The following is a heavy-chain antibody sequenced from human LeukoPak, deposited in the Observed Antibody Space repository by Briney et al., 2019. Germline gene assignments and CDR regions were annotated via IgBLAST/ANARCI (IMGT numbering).Heavy chain of an antibody. Sequence: SETLSLTCTVSGGSISSSSYYWGWIRQPPGKGLEWIGSIYYSGSTYYNPSLKSRVTISVDTSKNQFSLKLSSVTAADTAVYYCARGLVTPFDYWGQGTLVTVSS. CDR1: GGSISSSSYY. V-gene: IGHV4-39*07. D-gene: IGHD2-21*02. J-gene: IGHJ4*02. CDR3: ARGLVTPFDY. CDR2: IYYSGST.